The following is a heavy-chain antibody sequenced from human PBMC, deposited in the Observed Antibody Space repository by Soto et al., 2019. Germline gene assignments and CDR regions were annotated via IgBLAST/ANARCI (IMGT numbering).Heavy chain of an antibody. Sequence: EVQLVESGGGLVQPGGSLRLSCAASGFTFSDHYMDWVRQAPGKGLGWVGRIRNEPKSYTTEYAASVKGRFTISRYDSENSLYLQMNNLKTEDTAVYYCVRNLAAGGTFYFDYWGQGALVTVSS. D-gene: IGHD6-13*01. CDR3: VRNLAAGGTFYFDY. J-gene: IGHJ4*02. V-gene: IGHV3-72*01. CDR1: GFTFSDHY. CDR2: IRNEPKSYTT.